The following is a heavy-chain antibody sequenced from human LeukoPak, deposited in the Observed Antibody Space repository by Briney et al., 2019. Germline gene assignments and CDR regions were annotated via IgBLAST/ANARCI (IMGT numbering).Heavy chain of an antibody. Sequence: ASVKVSCKASGYTFTSYYMHWVRQAPGQGLEWMGIINPSGGSTSYAQKFQGRVTMTRDTSTSIVYMELSSLRSEDTAVYYCARELSSSTQTLNYYYYYGMDVWGKGTTVTVSS. J-gene: IGHJ6*04. CDR1: GYTFTSYY. CDR3: ARELSSSTQTLNYYYYYGMDV. V-gene: IGHV1-46*01. D-gene: IGHD2-2*01. CDR2: INPSGGST.